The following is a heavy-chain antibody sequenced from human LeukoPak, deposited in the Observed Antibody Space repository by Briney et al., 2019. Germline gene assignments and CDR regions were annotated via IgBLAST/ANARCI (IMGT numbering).Heavy chain of an antibody. V-gene: IGHV3-23*01. D-gene: IGHD5-18*01. Sequence: GGSLRLSCAASGFTFSSSAMSWVRQAPGKGLEWVSTISGSGDRTYYADSVKGRFTISRDNSKNTLFLHMNSLRADDTAVYYCVRGYSYGWFDHWGQGALVTVSS. CDR1: GFTFSSSA. J-gene: IGHJ5*02. CDR3: VRGYSYGWFDH. CDR2: ISGSGDRT.